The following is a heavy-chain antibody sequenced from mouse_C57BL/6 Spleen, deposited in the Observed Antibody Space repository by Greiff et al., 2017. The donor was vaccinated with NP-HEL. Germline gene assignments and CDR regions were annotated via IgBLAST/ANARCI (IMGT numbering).Heavy chain of an antibody. V-gene: IGHV1-7*01. CDR1: GYNFTSYW. CDR3: ASSIYYDYDGHAMDY. Sequence: VQLQQSGAELAKPGASVKLSCKASGYNFTSYWMHWVKQRPGQGLEWIGYINPSSGYTKYNQKFKDKATLTADKSSSTAYMQLSSLTYEDSAVYYCASSIYYDYDGHAMDYWGQGTSVTVSS. CDR2: INPSSGYT. D-gene: IGHD2-4*01. J-gene: IGHJ4*01.